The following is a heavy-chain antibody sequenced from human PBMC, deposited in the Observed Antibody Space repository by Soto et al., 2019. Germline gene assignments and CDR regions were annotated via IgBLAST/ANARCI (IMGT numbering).Heavy chain of an antibody. J-gene: IGHJ4*02. CDR2: IYYSGST. Sequence: SETLSLTCTVSGGSISSGGYYWSWIRQHPGKGLEWIGYIYYSGSTYYNPSLKSRVTISVDTSKNQFSLKLSSVTAADTAVYYCARETYYYDSSGGASLDYWGQGTLDIVSS. CDR1: GGSISSGGYY. CDR3: ARETYYYDSSGGASLDY. V-gene: IGHV4-31*03. D-gene: IGHD3-22*01.